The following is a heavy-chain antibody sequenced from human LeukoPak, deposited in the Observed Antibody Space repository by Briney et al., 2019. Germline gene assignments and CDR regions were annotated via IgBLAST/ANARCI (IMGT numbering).Heavy chain of an antibody. Sequence: GRSLRLSCAASGFTFDDYAMHWVRQAPGKGLEWVSGISWNSGSIGYADSVKGRFTISRDNAKNSLYLQMNSLRAEDTALYYCAKDRRDGYNAFDYWGQGTLVTVSS. D-gene: IGHD5-24*01. CDR3: AKDRRDGYNAFDY. CDR2: ISWNSGSI. CDR1: GFTFDDYA. V-gene: IGHV3-9*01. J-gene: IGHJ4*02.